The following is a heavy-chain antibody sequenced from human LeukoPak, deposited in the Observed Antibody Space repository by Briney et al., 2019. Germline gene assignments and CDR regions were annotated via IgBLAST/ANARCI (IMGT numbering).Heavy chain of an antibody. CDR1: GGSISGSTSY. Sequence: SETLSLTCTVSGGSISGSTSYWGWIRQSPGKGLEWIGLLNYSGTTYYNPSFKSRVSVSIDRSRTQFSLKLSSVTAADTAFYYCSRYDSDTGDFDPWGQGTLVTISS. J-gene: IGHJ5*02. V-gene: IGHV4-39*07. CDR3: SRYDSDTGDFDP. CDR2: LNYSGTT. D-gene: IGHD3-10*01.